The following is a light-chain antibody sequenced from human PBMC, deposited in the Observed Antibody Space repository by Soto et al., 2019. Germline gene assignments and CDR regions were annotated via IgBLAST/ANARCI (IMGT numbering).Light chain of an antibody. Sequence: DIQMTQSPSTLSASVGGRVTISCRASQSIVNLLAWYQQKPGKAPKLLIYKASSLESGVPSRFSGSGSGTXXXXXXXXXXXXXXATYYCQQYHSYPYTFGQGTKLEIK. J-gene: IGKJ2*01. CDR2: KAS. CDR3: QQYHSYPYT. V-gene: IGKV1-5*03. CDR1: QSIVNL.